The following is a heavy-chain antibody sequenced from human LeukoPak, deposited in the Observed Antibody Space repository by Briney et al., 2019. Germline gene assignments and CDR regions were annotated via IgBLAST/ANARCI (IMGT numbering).Heavy chain of an antibody. CDR3: ARPKDYYDSSGYYLNWFDP. CDR2: ISYDGSKK. Sequence: PGRSLRLSCAASGFTFSTYIMHWVRQAPGKGREWVAVISYDGSKKYYADTVKGRVTISRDNSKNTLYLQMNSLRAEDTAVYYCARPKDYYDSSGYYLNWFDPWGQGTLVTVSS. J-gene: IGHJ5*02. V-gene: IGHV3-30-3*01. D-gene: IGHD3-22*01. CDR1: GFTFSTYI.